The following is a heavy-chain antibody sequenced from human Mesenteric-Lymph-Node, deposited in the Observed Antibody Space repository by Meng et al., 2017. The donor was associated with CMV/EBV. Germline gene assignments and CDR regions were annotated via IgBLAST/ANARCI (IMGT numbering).Heavy chain of an antibody. Sequence: GESLKISCATSGFTFGSYEMNWVRQAPGKGLEWVAYDGPYKSYANSVKGRFTTSRDTPKNTVYLHMNSLRAEDTAVYYCARGAYYDFWSGYPSPYYYGMDVWGQGTTVTVSS. CDR2: YDGPYK. D-gene: IGHD3-3*01. V-gene: IGHV3-33*08. CDR3: ARGAYYDFWSGYPSPYYYGMDV. CDR1: GFTFGSYE. J-gene: IGHJ6*02.